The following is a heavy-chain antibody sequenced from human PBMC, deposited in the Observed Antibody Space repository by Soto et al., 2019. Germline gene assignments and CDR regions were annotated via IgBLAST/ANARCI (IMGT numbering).Heavy chain of an antibody. Sequence: SETLSLTCAVSGGSISSSNWWTWVRQPPGKGLEWIGEIYQSGSTKYNPSLKSRVTISVDKTKNQFSLKLTSVTAADTAVYYCTRGDSAAATTENWFDPWGQGTLVTVSS. J-gene: IGHJ5*02. CDR3: TRGDSAAATTENWFDP. V-gene: IGHV4-4*02. D-gene: IGHD1-26*01. CDR2: IYQSGST. CDR1: GGSISSSNW.